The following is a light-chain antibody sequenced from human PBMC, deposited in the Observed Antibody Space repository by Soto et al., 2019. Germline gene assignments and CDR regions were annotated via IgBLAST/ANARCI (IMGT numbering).Light chain of an antibody. CDR1: QSISGW. V-gene: IGKV1-5*01. CDR3: QQYNSYWT. CDR2: DAS. Sequence: DSKIKHSPSTLPVSVEDRVNMTCRASQSISGWLSWYQQKPGKAPKLLIYDASSLESGVASRFSGSASGSQLTRTISSLQPDGFVTYFWQQYNSYWTFGQGTKVDIK. J-gene: IGKJ1*01.